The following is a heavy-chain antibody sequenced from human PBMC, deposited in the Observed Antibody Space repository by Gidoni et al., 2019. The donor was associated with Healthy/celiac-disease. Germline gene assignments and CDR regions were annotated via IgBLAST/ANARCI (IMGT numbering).Heavy chain of an antibody. CDR3: ARGRGENDAFDI. CDR2: SIPIFGTA. V-gene: IGHV1-69*01. CDR1: GGTFSSYA. Sequence: QVQLVQSGAEVKKPVSSVNVSFKASGGTFSSYAISWVRQAPGQGLEWMGGSIPIFGTANYGQKFQGRVTITADESTSTAYMELSSLRSEDTAVYYCARGRGENDAFDIWGQGTMVTVSS. J-gene: IGHJ3*02. D-gene: IGHD3-16*01.